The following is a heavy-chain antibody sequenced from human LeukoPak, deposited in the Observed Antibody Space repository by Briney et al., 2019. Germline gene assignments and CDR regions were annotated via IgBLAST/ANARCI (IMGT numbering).Heavy chain of an antibody. CDR3: ASRDCSGGRYHFAGADPFDY. V-gene: IGHV3-53*01. CDR2: FYSGGKT. Sequence: PGGSLRLSCAASGFTVSSSYMSWVRQAPGKGLEWVSVFYSGGKTYYTDSVKGRFTISRDNSKNTLYLQMNSLRAEDTAVYYCASRDCSGGRYHFAGADPFDYWGQGTLVTVSS. J-gene: IGHJ4*02. D-gene: IGHD2-15*01. CDR1: GFTVSSSY.